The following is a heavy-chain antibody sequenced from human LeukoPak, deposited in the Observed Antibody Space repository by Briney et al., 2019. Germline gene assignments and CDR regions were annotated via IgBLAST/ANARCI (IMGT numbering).Heavy chain of an antibody. CDR2: IFYTGST. CDR1: GGSISSSNYY. J-gene: IGHJ6*03. V-gene: IGHV4-39*01. CDR3: ARQTPLRNILTGYPKSPSYMDV. Sequence: PSETLSLTCTVSGGSISSSNYYWAWIRQPPGKGLEWIANIFYTGSTYYNPSLKSRVTISVDTSKNQFSLKLTSVTAADTAVYYCARQTPLRNILTGYPKSPSYMDVWGKGTTVTISS. D-gene: IGHD3-9*01.